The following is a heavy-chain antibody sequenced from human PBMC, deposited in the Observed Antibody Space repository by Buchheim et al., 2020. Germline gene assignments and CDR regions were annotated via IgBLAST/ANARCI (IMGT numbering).Heavy chain of an antibody. CDR2: ISGSGGST. CDR1: GFTFSSYA. Sequence: EVQLVESGGGLVQPGGSLRLSCAASGFTFSSYAMSWVRQAPGKGLEWVSAISGSGGSTYYADSVKGRFTISSDHSKNTLYLPMNSLRAEDTAVYYCAKHRCSSTSCFGTYFDYWGQGTL. J-gene: IGHJ4*02. D-gene: IGHD2-2*01. CDR3: AKHRCSSTSCFGTYFDY. V-gene: IGHV3-23*04.